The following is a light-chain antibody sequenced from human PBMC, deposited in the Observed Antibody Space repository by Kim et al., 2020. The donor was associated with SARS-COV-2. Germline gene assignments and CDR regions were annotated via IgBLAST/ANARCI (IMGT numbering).Light chain of an antibody. CDR2: DAS. V-gene: IGKV3-11*01. CDR3: QQRSNWPPWT. J-gene: IGKJ1*01. CDR1: QSVSSY. Sequence: SPGERATPPGRARQSVSSYLAWYQQKPGQAPRLLIYDASNRATGIPARFSGSGSGTDFTLTISSLEPEDFAVYYCQQRSNWPPWTFGQGTKVDIK.